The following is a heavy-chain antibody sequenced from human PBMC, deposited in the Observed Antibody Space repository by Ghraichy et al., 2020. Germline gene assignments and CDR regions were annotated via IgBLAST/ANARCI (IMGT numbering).Heavy chain of an antibody. CDR3: AKEYSSGWYSGYGMDV. CDR2: ISGSGGNT. CDR1: GITFSNYA. Sequence: GGSLRLSCAASGITFSNYAMSWVRQAPGKGLEWVSAISGSGGNTYYGDSVKGRFTISRDNSKNTLYLQMNSLRAEDTAVYYCAKEYSSGWYSGYGMDVWGQGTTVTVSS. D-gene: IGHD6-19*01. V-gene: IGHV3-23*01. J-gene: IGHJ6*02.